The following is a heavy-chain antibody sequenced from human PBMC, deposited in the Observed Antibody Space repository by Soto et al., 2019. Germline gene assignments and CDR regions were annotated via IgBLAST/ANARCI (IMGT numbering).Heavy chain of an antibody. CDR3: TRGTYYDFWSGYYSGADYYYGMYV. CDR2: IRSKAYGGTT. Sequence: PGGSLRLSCTASGFTFGDYAVSWFRQAPGKGLEWVGFIRSKAYGGTTEYAASVKGRFTISRDDSKSIAYLQMNSLKTEDTAVYYCTRGTYYDFWSGYYSGADYYYGMYVWGQGTTVTVSS. V-gene: IGHV3-49*03. D-gene: IGHD3-3*01. CDR1: GFTFGDYA. J-gene: IGHJ6*02.